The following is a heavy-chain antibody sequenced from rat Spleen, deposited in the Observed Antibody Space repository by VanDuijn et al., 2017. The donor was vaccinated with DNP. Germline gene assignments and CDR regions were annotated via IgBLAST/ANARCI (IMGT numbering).Heavy chain of an antibody. V-gene: IGHV2-27*01. Sequence: QVQLKESGPGLVQPSQTLSLTCTVSGFSLTSYHVHWVRQPPGKGLEWMGRIQSGGNTDYNSALKSRLSISRDTSKSQVFLKMNSGQTEDTAMYFCARSLATVVPTGAMDAWGQGTSVTVSS. CDR3: ARSLATVVPTGAMDA. J-gene: IGHJ4*01. CDR1: GFSLTSYH. CDR2: IQSGGNT. D-gene: IGHD1-11*01.